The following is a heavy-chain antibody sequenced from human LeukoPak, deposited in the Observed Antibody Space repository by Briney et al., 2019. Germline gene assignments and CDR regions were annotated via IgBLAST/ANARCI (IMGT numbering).Heavy chain of an antibody. CDR2: IKQDGSEK. D-gene: IGHD3-22*01. J-gene: IGHJ4*02. CDR3: ARDGATYYYDSSGYYYFDY. V-gene: IGHV3-7*01. CDR1: GFTSSSYW. Sequence: PGGSLRLSCAASGFTSSSYWMSWVRQAPGKGLEWVANIKQDGSEKYYVDSVKGRFTISRDNAKNSLYLQMNSLRAEDTAVYYCARDGATYYYDSSGYYYFDYWGQGTLVTVSS.